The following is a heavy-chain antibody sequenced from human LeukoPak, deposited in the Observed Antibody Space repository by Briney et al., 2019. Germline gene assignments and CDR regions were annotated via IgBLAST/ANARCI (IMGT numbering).Heavy chain of an antibody. J-gene: IGHJ6*03. V-gene: IGHV1-18*01. Sequence: ASVKVSCKASGYTFTSYGISWVRQAPGQGLEWMGWISAYNGNTNYAQKLQGRVTMTTDTSTSAAYMELRSLRSDDTAVYYCARSAAGTLYYYYYYMDVWGKGTTVTVSS. D-gene: IGHD6-13*01. CDR3: ARSAAGTLYYYYYYMDV. CDR1: GYTFTSYG. CDR2: ISAYNGNT.